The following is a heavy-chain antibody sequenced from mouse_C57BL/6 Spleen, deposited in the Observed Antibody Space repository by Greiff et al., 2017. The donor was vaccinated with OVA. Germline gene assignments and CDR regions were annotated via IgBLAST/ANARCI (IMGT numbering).Heavy chain of an antibody. V-gene: IGHV3-8*01. CDR1: GYSITSDY. CDR2: ISYSGST. D-gene: IGHD2-5*01. J-gene: IGHJ2*01. CDR3: ARYAYYSNYLDY. Sequence: EVKLMESGPGLAKPSQTLSLTCSVTGYSITSDYWNWIRKFPGNTLEYMGYISYSGSTYYNPSLKSRISITRDTSKNQYDLQLNSVTTEDTATYYCARYAYYSNYLDYWGQGTTLTVSS.